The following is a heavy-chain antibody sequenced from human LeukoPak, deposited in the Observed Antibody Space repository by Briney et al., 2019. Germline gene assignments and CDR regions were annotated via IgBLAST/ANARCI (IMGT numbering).Heavy chain of an antibody. J-gene: IGHJ4*02. D-gene: IGHD6-13*01. CDR2: IYPGDSDT. CDR1: GYSFTIYW. CDR3: ARLGDSSVDY. V-gene: IGHV5-51*01. Sequence: GESLRISCKGTGYSFTIYWIGWMRQMPGKGLEWMGIIYPGDSDTRYSPSFQGQVTISADKSISTAYLQWSSLKASDSAMYYCARLGDSSVDYWGQGTLVTVSS.